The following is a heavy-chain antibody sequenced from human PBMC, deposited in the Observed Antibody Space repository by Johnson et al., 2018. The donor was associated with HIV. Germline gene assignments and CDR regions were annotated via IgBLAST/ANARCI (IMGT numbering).Heavy chain of an antibody. Sequence: VQLVESGGTLIQPGGSLRLSCAASGFTVSNNYMSWVRQAPGKGLAWVSFIYSGGCTYSVDTVKGRFTISRDNSKNTLYLQMNSLRAEDTAVYYCASVNSGAFNFWGQGTMVTVSS. J-gene: IGHJ3*01. CDR2: IYSGGCT. CDR3: ASVNSGAFNF. CDR1: GFTVSNNY. D-gene: IGHD3-10*01. V-gene: IGHV3-53*01.